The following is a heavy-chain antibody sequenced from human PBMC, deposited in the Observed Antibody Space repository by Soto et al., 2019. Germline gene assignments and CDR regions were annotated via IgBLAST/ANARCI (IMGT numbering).Heavy chain of an antibody. V-gene: IGHV3-21*01. J-gene: IGHJ4*02. CDR3: ARTSIAAAGKGSFDY. D-gene: IGHD6-13*01. CDR2: ISSSSSYI. Sequence: PGGSLRLSCAASGFTFSSYSMNWVRQAPGKGLEWVSSISSSSSYIYYADSVKGRFTISRDNAKNSLYLQMNSLRAEDTAVYYCARTSIAAAGKGSFDYWGQGTLVTVSS. CDR1: GFTFSSYS.